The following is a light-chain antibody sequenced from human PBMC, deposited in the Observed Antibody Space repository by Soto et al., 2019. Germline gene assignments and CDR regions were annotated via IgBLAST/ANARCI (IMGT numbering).Light chain of an antibody. Sequence: DIQMTQSPSSLSASVGDRVTITCRASQSISSFLNWYQQKPGKAPKLLIYAASNLHSGVPSGFSGSGSGTDFTLTISSLQPEDFATYYCQQSYSTPFTFGPGTKVDIK. CDR3: QQSYSTPFT. CDR2: AAS. CDR1: QSISSF. J-gene: IGKJ3*01. V-gene: IGKV1-39*01.